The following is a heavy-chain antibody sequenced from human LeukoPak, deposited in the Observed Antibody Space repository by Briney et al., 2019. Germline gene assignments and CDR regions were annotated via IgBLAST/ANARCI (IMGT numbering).Heavy chain of an antibody. J-gene: IGHJ4*02. Sequence: SVTLSLTCTVSGGSISSYYWSWIRQPPGKGLEWIGYIYYSGSTNYNPSLKSRVTISVDTSKNQCSLKQSSVTAADTAVYYWARYGDYVDYWGQGTLVTVSS. D-gene: IGHD4-17*01. CDR2: IYYSGST. CDR1: GGSISSYY. V-gene: IGHV4-59*08. CDR3: ARYGDYVDY.